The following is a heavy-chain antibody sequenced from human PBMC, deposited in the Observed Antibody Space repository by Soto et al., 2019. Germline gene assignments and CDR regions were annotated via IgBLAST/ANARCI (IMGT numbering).Heavy chain of an antibody. D-gene: IGHD1-7*01. CDR1: GFTFSSYA. J-gene: IGHJ4*02. CDR2: ISGSGGST. CDR3: AKDRTFNWNYEN. V-gene: IGHV3-23*01. Sequence: LRLSCAASGFTFSSYAMSWVRQAPGKGLEWVSAISGSGGSTYYADSVKGRFTISRDNSKNTLYLQMNSLRAEDTAVYYCAKDRTFNWNYENWGQGTLVTVSS.